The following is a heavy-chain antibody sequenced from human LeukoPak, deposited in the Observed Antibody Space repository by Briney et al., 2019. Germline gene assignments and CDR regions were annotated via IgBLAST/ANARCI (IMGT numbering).Heavy chain of an antibody. CDR3: ARRHHFGFLDS. CDR2: IKQDGSER. V-gene: IGHV3-7*04. J-gene: IGHJ4*02. D-gene: IGHD3-10*01. CDR1: GVMFPSYW. Sequence: GGSLRLSCAASGVMFPSYWMTWVRQAPGKGLEWVANIKQDGSERYYVDSVKGRFTISRDNAKNSVYLQMNSLRAEDTAVYYCARRHHFGFLDSWGQGTLVTVSS.